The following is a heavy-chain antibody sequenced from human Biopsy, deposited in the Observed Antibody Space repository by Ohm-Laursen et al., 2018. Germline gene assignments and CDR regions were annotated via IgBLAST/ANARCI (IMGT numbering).Heavy chain of an antibody. D-gene: IGHD3-3*01. V-gene: IGHV1-69*10. CDR1: GYTFPSFG. Sequence: SVKVSCKTSGYTFPSFGISWVRQAPGEGLEWMGGIIAVSGLVNYAPKFQGRVSITADKSTTTAYMELSNLKSEDTAVYYCATPFQYYDSWGGYPPFDHWGQGTLVTVSS. CDR3: ATPFQYYDSWGGYPPFDH. CDR2: IIAVSGLV. J-gene: IGHJ4*02.